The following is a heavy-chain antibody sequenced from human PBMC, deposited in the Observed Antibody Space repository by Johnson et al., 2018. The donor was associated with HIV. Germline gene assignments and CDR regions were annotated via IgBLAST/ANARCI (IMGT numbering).Heavy chain of an antibody. CDR2: ISSGGVT. CDR1: GFTFSNYA. CDR3: AKSDVVVIPEGAFDI. V-gene: IGHV3-23*03. Sequence: EVQLVESGGGLVQPGGSLRLSCAASGFTFSNYAMSWVRQAPGKGLEWVSVISSGGVTYYIDPVKGRFTISRDSSKNTLYLQMNSLRAEDTAVYYCAKSDVVVIPEGAFDIWGQGTMVTVSS. D-gene: IGHD2-21*01. J-gene: IGHJ3*02.